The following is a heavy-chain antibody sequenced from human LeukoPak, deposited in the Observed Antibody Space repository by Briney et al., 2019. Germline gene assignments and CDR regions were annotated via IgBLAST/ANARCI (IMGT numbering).Heavy chain of an antibody. CDR2: ISGNGGRT. Sequence: GGSLSLSCAASGFTFSSYTMGWVRQAPGKGLEWVSDISGNGGRTYYADSVKGRFTTSRDNSKNTLYLQMNSLRAEDTAVYYCAKADGASWYLYWGQGTLVTVSS. V-gene: IGHV3-23*01. J-gene: IGHJ4*02. CDR3: AKADGASWYLY. CDR1: GFTFSSYT. D-gene: IGHD4/OR15-4a*01.